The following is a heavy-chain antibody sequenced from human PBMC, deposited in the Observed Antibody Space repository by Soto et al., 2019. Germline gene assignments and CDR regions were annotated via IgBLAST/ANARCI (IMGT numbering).Heavy chain of an antibody. CDR1: GGSISSSNW. CDR3: ASMVGIAAAGDYYYGMDV. D-gene: IGHD6-13*01. J-gene: IGHJ6*02. V-gene: IGHV4-4*02. CDR2: IYHSGST. Sequence: SETLSLTCTVSGGSISSSNWWSWVRQPPGKGLEWIGEIYHSGSTNYNPSLKSRVTISVDKSKNQFSLKLSSVTAADTAVYYCASMVGIAAAGDYYYGMDVWGQGTTVTVSS.